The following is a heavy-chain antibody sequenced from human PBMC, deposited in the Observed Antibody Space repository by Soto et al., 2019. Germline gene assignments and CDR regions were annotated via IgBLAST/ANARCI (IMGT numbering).Heavy chain of an antibody. CDR2: ISDSGDST. Sequence: VGSLRRSCVDSGCTFSSYAMSWVRQAPEKGLEWVSGISDSGDSTEYADSVKGRFTISRDNSKNTLYLQMNSLRVEDTAIYYCVSPGIAIRGFGLDPCGQRTQVTVSS. D-gene: IGHD6-13*01. J-gene: IGHJ5*02. V-gene: IGHV3-23*01. CDR3: VSPGIAIRGFGLDP. CDR1: GCTFSSYA.